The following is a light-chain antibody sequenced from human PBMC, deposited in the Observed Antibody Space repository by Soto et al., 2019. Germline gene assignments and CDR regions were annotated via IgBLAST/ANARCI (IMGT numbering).Light chain of an antibody. V-gene: IGLV2-11*01. CDR2: GVA. J-gene: IGLJ1*01. CDR1: GNDVGAYNY. Sequence: QSALTQPRSVSGCPGQSVTISCTGTGNDVGAYNYVSWYQQHPGRPPKLMIYGVARWPSGVPDRFSGSKSGNTASLTISGLQAEDEADYFCCSYAGGYTYLFGTGTKVTVL. CDR3: CSYAGGYTYL.